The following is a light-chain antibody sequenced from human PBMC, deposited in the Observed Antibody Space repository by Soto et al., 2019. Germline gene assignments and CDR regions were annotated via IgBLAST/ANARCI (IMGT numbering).Light chain of an antibody. Sequence: EIVFTQSPGTLSLSKGKRARLSCRASQSISSSYLAWYQQRPGQAPRLLIYGASSRATGIPDRFSGSGSGTEFTLTISRLEPEDFAVYYCQQYGSSSWTFGQGTKVDIK. J-gene: IGKJ1*01. CDR3: QQYGSSSWT. V-gene: IGKV3-20*01. CDR2: GAS. CDR1: QSISSSY.